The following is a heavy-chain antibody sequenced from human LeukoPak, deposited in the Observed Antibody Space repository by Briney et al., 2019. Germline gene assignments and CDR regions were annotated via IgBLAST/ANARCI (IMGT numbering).Heavy chain of an antibody. V-gene: IGHV4-59*13. J-gene: IGHJ2*01. D-gene: IGHD4-17*01. Sequence: SETLSLTCTVSGGSISSYYWSWIRQPPGKVLEWIGYIYYSGSTNYNPSLKSRVTISVDTSKNQFSLKLSSVTAADTAVYYCARDLMTTVSRYRYFDLWGRGTLVTVSS. CDR2: IYYSGST. CDR1: GGSISSYY. CDR3: ARDLMTTVSRYRYFDL.